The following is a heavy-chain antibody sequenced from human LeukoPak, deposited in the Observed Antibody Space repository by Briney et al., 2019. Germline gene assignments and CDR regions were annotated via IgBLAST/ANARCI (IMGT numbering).Heavy chain of an antibody. Sequence: PSETLSLTCAVSGGSISSGNWWSWVRQPPGKGLEWIGEVFHGGSTNFNPSLKSRVTISVDRSKNQFSLRLSSVTAADTAVYFCARGEEHGSGTVQFDYWGQGTLVTVSS. J-gene: IGHJ4*02. CDR3: ARGEEHGSGTVQFDY. CDR2: VFHGGST. V-gene: IGHV4-4*02. CDR1: GGSISSGNW. D-gene: IGHD3-10*01.